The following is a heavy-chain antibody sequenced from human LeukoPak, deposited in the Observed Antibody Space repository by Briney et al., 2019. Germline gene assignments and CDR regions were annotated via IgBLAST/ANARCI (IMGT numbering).Heavy chain of an antibody. Sequence: VGSPRLSCAASGFTFSSYSMNWVRQAPGKGLEWVSSISSSSSYIYYADSVKGRFTISRDNAKNSLYLQMNSLRAEDTAVYYCARVKRVATIPTYDYWGQGTLVTVSS. J-gene: IGHJ4*02. CDR1: GFTFSSYS. CDR2: ISSSSSYI. CDR3: ARVKRVATIPTYDY. D-gene: IGHD5-12*01. V-gene: IGHV3-21*01.